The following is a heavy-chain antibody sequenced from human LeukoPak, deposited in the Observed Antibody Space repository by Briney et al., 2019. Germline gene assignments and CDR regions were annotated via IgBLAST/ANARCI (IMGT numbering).Heavy chain of an antibody. J-gene: IGHJ4*02. V-gene: IGHV5-51*01. CDR3: ARQHSSSWYYFDY. D-gene: IGHD6-13*01. CDR1: GYSFTSYW. CDR2: IYPGDSDT. Sequence: GESLKISCKGSGYSFTSYWIGWVRQMPGKGLEWMGIIYPGDSDTRYSPPFQGQVTISADKSTSTAYLQWSSLKASDTAMYYCARQHSSSWYYFDYWGQGTLVTVSS.